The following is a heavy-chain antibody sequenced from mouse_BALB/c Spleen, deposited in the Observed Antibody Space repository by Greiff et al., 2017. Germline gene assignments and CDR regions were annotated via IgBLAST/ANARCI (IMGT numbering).Heavy chain of an antibody. D-gene: IGHD2-1*01. V-gene: IGHV1-69*02. CDR3: TRCPYGNNYAMDY. CDR1: GYTFTSYW. CDR2: IYPSDSYT. J-gene: IGHJ4*01. Sequence: QVQLQQPGAELVRPGASVKLSCKASGYTFTSYWINWVKQRPGQGLEWIGNIYPSDSYTNYNQKFKDKATLTVDKSSSTAYMQLSSPTSEDSAVYYCTRCPYGNNYAMDYWGQGTSVTVSS.